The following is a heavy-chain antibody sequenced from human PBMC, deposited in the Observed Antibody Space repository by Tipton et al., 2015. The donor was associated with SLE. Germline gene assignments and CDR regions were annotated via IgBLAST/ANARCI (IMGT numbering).Heavy chain of an antibody. J-gene: IGHJ3*02. CDR2: IYHSGRT. Sequence: TLSITCTVSGGSVSSGYYWGWIRQPPGKVLAWIGSIYHSGRTYYNPSLKSRVTILVDTSKNQFSLKLSSVTAADTAVYYCAKSLRLLWFGEFLDAVDIWGQGTMVTVSS. CDR3: AKSLRLLWFGEFLDAVDI. D-gene: IGHD3-10*01. V-gene: IGHV4-38-2*02. CDR1: GGSVSSGYY.